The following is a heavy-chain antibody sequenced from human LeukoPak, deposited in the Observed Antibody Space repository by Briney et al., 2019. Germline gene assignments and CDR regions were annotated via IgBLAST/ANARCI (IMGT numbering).Heavy chain of an antibody. J-gene: IGHJ4*02. CDR3: ARERAYYYDSSGYPRYYFDY. CDR2: IIPILGIA. Sequence: SVKVSCKASGGTFSSYAISWVRQAPGQGLEWMGRIIPILGIANYAQKFQGRVTITADKSTSTAYMELSSLRSEDTAVYYCARERAYYYDSSGYPRYYFDYWGQGTLVTVSS. CDR1: GGTFSSYA. V-gene: IGHV1-69*04. D-gene: IGHD3-22*01.